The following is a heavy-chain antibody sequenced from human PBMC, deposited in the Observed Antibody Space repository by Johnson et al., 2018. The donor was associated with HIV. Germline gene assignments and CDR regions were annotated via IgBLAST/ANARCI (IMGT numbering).Heavy chain of an antibody. D-gene: IGHD1-26*01. CDR1: GFTFSSYD. CDR2: IGTAGDT. Sequence: EVQLVESGGGLVQPGGSLRLSCAASGFTFSSYDMHWVRQATGKGLEWVSAIGTAGDTYYPGSVKGRFTISRENAKNSLYLQMNSLRAGDTAVYYCARGAGIVGALRHFDIWGQGTMVTVSS. CDR3: ARGAGIVGALRHFDI. J-gene: IGHJ3*02. V-gene: IGHV3-13*01.